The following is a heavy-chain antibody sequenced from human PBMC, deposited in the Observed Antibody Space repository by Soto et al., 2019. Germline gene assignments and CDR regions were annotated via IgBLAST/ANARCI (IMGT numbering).Heavy chain of an antibody. V-gene: IGHV1-69*06. CDR3: ATCEISTRIYGMDV. CDR2: TFPMFGKA. Sequence: SVKVSCKASGGTFSSYAISWVRQAPGQGLEWMGGTFPMFGKANYAQKFQGRVTISADKSTSTAYMELSSLTSEDTAVYYCATCEISTRIYGMDVCGQGTKVT. J-gene: IGHJ6*02. CDR1: GGTFSSYA. D-gene: IGHD2-15*01.